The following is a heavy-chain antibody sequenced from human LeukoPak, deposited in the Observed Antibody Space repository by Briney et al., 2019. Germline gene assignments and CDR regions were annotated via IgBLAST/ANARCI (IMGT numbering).Heavy chain of an antibody. J-gene: IGHJ4*02. Sequence: ASVKVSCKVSGYTFTGYYVHWVRQAPGQGLEWMGCINPISGGTDYAQKFQDRVTMTRDTSINTAYMELSRLTSDDTAVYYCARSTVEGNLNPYYFAYCGQGSPVTVSS. V-gene: IGHV1-2*02. CDR3: ARSTVEGNLNPYYFAY. CDR1: GYTFTGYY. D-gene: IGHD4-23*01. CDR2: INPISGGT.